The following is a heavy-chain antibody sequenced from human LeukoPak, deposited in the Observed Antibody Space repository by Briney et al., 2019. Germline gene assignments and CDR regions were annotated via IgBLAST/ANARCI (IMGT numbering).Heavy chain of an antibody. V-gene: IGHV4-39*07. Sequence: PSETLSLTCTVSGGSISSSSFFWAWIRQPPGKGLEWIGTVSYSGTTYYSPSLKSRVTISVDTSKNQFSLKLSSVTAADTAVYYCAREDCSSTSCYELNWGQGTLVTVSS. CDR1: GGSISSSSFF. CDR3: AREDCSSTSCYELN. J-gene: IGHJ4*02. D-gene: IGHD2-2*01. CDR2: VSYSGTT.